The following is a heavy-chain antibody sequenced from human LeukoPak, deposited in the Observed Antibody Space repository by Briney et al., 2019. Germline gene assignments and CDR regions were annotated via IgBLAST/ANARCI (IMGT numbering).Heavy chain of an antibody. CDR1: GFTFSSYA. D-gene: IGHD3-16*01. Sequence: GGSLRLSCAASGFTFSSYAMSWVRQAPGKGLEWVSAISGSGGSTYYADSVKGRFTISRDNSRDTLYLQMNSLRAEDAAVYYCAKGYYDYVWGSYYFDYWGQGTLVTVSS. CDR3: AKGYYDYVWGSYYFDY. J-gene: IGHJ4*02. CDR2: ISGSGGST. V-gene: IGHV3-23*01.